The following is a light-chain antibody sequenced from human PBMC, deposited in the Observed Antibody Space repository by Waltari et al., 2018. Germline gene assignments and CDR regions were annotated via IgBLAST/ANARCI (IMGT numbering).Light chain of an antibody. V-gene: IGLV3-25*03. J-gene: IGLJ3*02. Sequence: SSELTQPPSVSVSPGQTATITCSGDALAEQYIYCYQQRPGQAPVLVIKKDTERPSGIPERFSGSNSGTTATLTISGVQAEDGADYYCQSADVSNTYPWGFGGGTRLTVL. CDR2: KDT. CDR1: ALAEQY. CDR3: QSADVSNTYPWG.